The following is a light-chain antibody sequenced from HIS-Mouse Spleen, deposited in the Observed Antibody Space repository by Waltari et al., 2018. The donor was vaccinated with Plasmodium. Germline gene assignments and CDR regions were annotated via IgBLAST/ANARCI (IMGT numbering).Light chain of an antibody. CDR2: ASS. CDR1: QGISSY. CDR3: QQYYSYPLT. V-gene: IGKV1-8*01. Sequence: AIRMTQSPSSFSASTGDRVTITCRASQGISSYLAWYQQKPGKAPKLLIYASSTLQSGVPSRFSGSGSGTDCTLTISCLQSEDFATYYCQQYYSYPLTFGGGTKVEIK. J-gene: IGKJ4*01.